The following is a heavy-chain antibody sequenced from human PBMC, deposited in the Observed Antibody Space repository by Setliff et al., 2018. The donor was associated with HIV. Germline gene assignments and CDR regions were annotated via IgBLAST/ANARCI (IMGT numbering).Heavy chain of an antibody. V-gene: IGHV1-69*13. CDR1: GGTFSSYI. J-gene: IGHJ4*02. Sequence: AASVKVSCKASGGTFSSYITAWVRQAPGQGLEWMGGIHPIFGTTNYARDFMGRVSITADESTNTGYMELSSLRSDDSAIYYCARGIPRGTVFGVVGYFDYWGQGTPVTVSS. D-gene: IGHD3-3*01. CDR2: IHPIFGTT. CDR3: ARGIPRGTVFGVVGYFDY.